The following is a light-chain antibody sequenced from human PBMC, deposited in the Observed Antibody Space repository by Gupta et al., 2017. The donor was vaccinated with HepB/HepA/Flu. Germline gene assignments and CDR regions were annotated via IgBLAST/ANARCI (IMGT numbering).Light chain of an antibody. Sequence: DIQLTQSPSFLSASVGDRVTITCRASQGISSNLAWYQQKPGEAPKFLIYAASTLQSGVPSRFSGSGSGTEFTLTISSLQPEDFATYYCQQLNSYPLTFGGGTKVEIK. J-gene: IGKJ4*01. V-gene: IGKV1-9*01. CDR1: QGISSN. CDR3: QQLNSYPLT. CDR2: AAS.